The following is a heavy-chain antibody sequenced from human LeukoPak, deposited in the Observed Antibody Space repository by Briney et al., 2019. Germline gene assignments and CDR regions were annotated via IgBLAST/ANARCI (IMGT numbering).Heavy chain of an antibody. D-gene: IGHD6-6*01. V-gene: IGHV4-34*01. Sequence: SETLSLTCAVYGGSFSGYYWSWIRQPPGKGLEWIGEINHSGSTNYNPSLKSRVTISVDTSKNQFSLKLSSVTAADTAVYYCARHGIAARPRNFDYWGQGTLVTVSS. CDR1: GGSFSGYY. J-gene: IGHJ4*02. CDR2: INHSGST. CDR3: ARHGIAARPRNFDY.